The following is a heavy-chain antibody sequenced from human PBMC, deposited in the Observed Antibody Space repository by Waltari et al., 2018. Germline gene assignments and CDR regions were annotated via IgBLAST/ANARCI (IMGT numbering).Heavy chain of an antibody. D-gene: IGHD2-2*01. Sequence: EVQLVESGGGLVQPGGSLRLSCAASGFTFSDHYMDWVRQAPGKGLAWVVRTRNKTNSYTTEYAAYVKGRFTITGDDSKNSLYLQMSSLKTEDTAVYYCARVSSTYYFDYWGQGILVTVSS. CDR2: TRNKTNSYTT. V-gene: IGHV3-72*01. CDR3: ARVSSTYYFDY. CDR1: GFTFSDHY. J-gene: IGHJ4*02.